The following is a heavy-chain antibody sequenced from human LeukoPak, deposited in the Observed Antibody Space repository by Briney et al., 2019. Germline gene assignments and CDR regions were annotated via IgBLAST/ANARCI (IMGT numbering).Heavy chain of an antibody. V-gene: IGHV3-21*01. CDR1: TFTFGAYS. CDR2: ISHSGTPT. CDR3: ARNYYGSGSSPDAFDI. J-gene: IGHJ3*02. D-gene: IGHD3-10*01. Sequence: PGGSLRLSCAASTFTFGAYSMNWVRQAPGKGLEWVSSISHSGTPTYYADSVRGRFTISRDNAKNSLYLQMNTLRAEDTAVYYCARNYYGSGSSPDAFDIWGQGTMVTVSS.